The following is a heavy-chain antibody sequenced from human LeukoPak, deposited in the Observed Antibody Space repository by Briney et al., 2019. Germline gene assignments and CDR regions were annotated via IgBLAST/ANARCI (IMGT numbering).Heavy chain of an antibody. CDR3: ASGGPAKIFDY. CDR2: IYHSGST. V-gene: IGHV4-38-2*01. J-gene: IGHJ4*02. Sequence: SETLSLTCAVSGYSISSGYYWGWIRQPPGKGLEWIGSIYHSGSTYYNPSLKSRVTISVDTSKNQFSLKLSSVTAADTAVYYCASGGPAKIFDYWGQGTLVTVSS. D-gene: IGHD4/OR15-4a*01. CDR1: GYSISSGYY.